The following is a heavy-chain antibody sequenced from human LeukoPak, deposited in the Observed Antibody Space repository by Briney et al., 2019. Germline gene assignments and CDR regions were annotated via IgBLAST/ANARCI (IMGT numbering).Heavy chain of an antibody. CDR2: IYPCDSVT. D-gene: IGHD3-10*01. V-gene: IGHV5-51*01. Sequence: GESLKTSRKGSGYSFKSYWNGLVRQMPGKGLEWMGIIYPCDSVTRYSPFFQGQVTISAITSVSTTYLQWSSLKASDTAMYYCARVEIPREYYCWGRTFWYNCFDPWGQGTLVTVSS. CDR1: GYSFKSYW. J-gene: IGHJ5*02. CDR3: ARVEIPREYYCWGRTFWYNCFDP.